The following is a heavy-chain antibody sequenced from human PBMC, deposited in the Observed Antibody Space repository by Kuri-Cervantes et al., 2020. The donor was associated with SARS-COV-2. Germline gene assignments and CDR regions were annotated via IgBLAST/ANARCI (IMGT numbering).Heavy chain of an antibody. J-gene: IGHJ3*02. Sequence: SLKISCAASGFSFSSYGIHWVRQAPGKGLEWVAFIWFDGSNQYYADSVKGRFAISRDNAKNSLYLQMNSLRAEDTAVYYCARDELLWFGELFGAFDIWGQGTMVTVSS. D-gene: IGHD3-10*01. V-gene: IGHV3-33*01. CDR2: IWFDGSNQ. CDR3: ARDELLWFGELFGAFDI. CDR1: GFSFSSYG.